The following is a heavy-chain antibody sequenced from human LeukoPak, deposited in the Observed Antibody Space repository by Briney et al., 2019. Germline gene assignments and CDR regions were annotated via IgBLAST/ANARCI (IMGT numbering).Heavy chain of an antibody. Sequence: GGSLRLSCVASGFTFSDFYMSWIHQAPGKGLEWVSYLSSSGSTIFYADSVKGRFTISRDNAKNSLYLQMSSLRAEDTVVYYCARFMSSGRDLRDFDYWGQGTLVTVSS. D-gene: IGHD1-26*01. V-gene: IGHV3-11*01. CDR2: LSSSGSTI. CDR1: GFTFSDFY. J-gene: IGHJ4*02. CDR3: ARFMSSGRDLRDFDY.